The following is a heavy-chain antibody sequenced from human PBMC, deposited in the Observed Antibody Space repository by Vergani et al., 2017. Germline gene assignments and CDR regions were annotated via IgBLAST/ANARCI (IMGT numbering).Heavy chain of an antibody. D-gene: IGHD3-10*01. J-gene: IGHJ3*02. CDR1: GGTFSSYA. CDR2: IIPIFGTA. Sequence: QVQLVQSGAEVKKPGSSVKVSCKASGGTFSSYAISWVRQAPGQGLEWMGGIIPIFGTAHYAQKFQGRVTITADKSTSTAYMELSSLRAEDTAVYYCARDNGYYGSGWDAFDIWGQGTMVTVSS. V-gene: IGHV1-69*06. CDR3: ARDNGYYGSGWDAFDI.